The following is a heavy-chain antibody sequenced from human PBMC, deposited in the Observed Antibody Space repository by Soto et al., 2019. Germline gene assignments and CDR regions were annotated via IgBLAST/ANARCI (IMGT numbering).Heavy chain of an antibody. CDR3: ATVAITLIRGSKVDFYSMDV. Sequence: GASVKVSCRASGYTFNNYGITWVRQAPGQGLEWMGWISVYNGNKNYAKKVQGRVSMTADTSTSTAYMELRSLQSDDTAVYFCATVAITLIRGSKVDFYSMDVWGQGTTVTVSS. CDR1: GYTFNNYG. J-gene: IGHJ6*02. CDR2: ISVYNGNK. V-gene: IGHV1-18*01. D-gene: IGHD3-10*01.